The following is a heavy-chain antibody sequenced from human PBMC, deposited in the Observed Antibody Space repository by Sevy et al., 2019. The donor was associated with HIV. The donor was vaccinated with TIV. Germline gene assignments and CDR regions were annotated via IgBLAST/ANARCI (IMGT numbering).Heavy chain of an antibody. CDR1: SGSISTSSYY. Sequence: SETLSLTCTVSSGSISTSSYYWGWIRQPPGKGLEWIASMDYIGSTYYNLALKSRVTISGDRSKNQVSLNLRFVTAADTAVYYCARYLRGDHADGFDFWAQGTLVTVS. J-gene: IGHJ5*01. CDR3: ARYLRGDHADGFDF. V-gene: IGHV4-39*01. D-gene: IGHD4-17*01. CDR2: MDYIGST.